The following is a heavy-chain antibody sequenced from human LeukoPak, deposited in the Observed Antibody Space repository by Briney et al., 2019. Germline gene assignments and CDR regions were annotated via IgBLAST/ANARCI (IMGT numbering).Heavy chain of an antibody. CDR2: INWNGGST. D-gene: IGHD1-20*01. CDR1: GFTFDDYG. CDR3: ARDLLGYNYHYMDV. V-gene: IGHV3-20*04. Sequence: GGSLRLSCAASGFTFDDYGMSWVRQAPGKGLGWVSGINWNGGSTGYADSVKGRFTISRDNGKNSLYLQMNSLRAEDTAVYYCARDLLGYNYHYMDVWGKGTTVTVSS. J-gene: IGHJ6*03.